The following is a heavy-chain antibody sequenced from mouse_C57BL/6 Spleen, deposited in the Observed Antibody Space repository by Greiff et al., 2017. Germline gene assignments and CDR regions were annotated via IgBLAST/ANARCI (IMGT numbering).Heavy chain of an antibody. D-gene: IGHD2-4*01. CDR2: IHPSDSDT. Sequence: QVQLQQPGAELVKPGASVKVSCKASGYTFTSYWMHWVKQRPGQGLEWIGRIHPSDSDTNYNQKFKGKATLTVDKSSSTAYMQLSSLTSEDSAVYYCAIPAYDYYFDYWGQGTTHTVSS. J-gene: IGHJ2*01. CDR1: GYTFTSYW. CDR3: AIPAYDYYFDY. V-gene: IGHV1-74*01.